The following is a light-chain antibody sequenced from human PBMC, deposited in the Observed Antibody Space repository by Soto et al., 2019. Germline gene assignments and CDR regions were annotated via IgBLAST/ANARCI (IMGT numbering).Light chain of an antibody. CDR1: QSVSSSY. Sequence: EIVLTQSPGTLSLSPGERATLSCRASQSVSSSYLAWYQQKPGQAPRLLIYGASSRATGIPDRFRGSGSGTDFTLTISILEPEDFAVYYCHQYDSSPRTFGGGTKVEIK. V-gene: IGKV3-20*01. CDR2: GAS. CDR3: HQYDSSPRT. J-gene: IGKJ4*01.